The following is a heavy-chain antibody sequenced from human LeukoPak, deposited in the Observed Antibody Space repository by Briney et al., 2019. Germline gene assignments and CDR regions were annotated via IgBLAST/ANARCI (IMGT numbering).Heavy chain of an antibody. Sequence: ASAKVSCKASGGTFSSYAISWVRQAPGQGLEWMGRIIPILGIANYAQKFQGRVTITADKSTSTAYMELSSLRSEDTAVYYCARGGDIGVVPAGGGYYYGMDVWGQGTTVTVSS. CDR1: GGTFSSYA. CDR3: ARGGDIGVVPAGGGYYYGMDV. D-gene: IGHD2-2*01. CDR2: IIPILGIA. V-gene: IGHV1-69*04. J-gene: IGHJ6*02.